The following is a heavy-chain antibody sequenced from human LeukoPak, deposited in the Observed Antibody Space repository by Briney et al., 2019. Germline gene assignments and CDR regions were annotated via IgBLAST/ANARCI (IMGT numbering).Heavy chain of an antibody. Sequence: GGSLRLSCAASGFTFRSYGMHWVRQAPGKGLEWVEVISYDGSKKYHADSVKGRFTISRDNSKNTLYLQMNSLRAEDTAVYYCAKDRSSSWSFDYWGQGTLVTVSS. J-gene: IGHJ4*02. V-gene: IGHV3-30*18. CDR3: AKDRSSSWSFDY. CDR1: GFTFRSYG. D-gene: IGHD6-13*01. CDR2: ISYDGSKK.